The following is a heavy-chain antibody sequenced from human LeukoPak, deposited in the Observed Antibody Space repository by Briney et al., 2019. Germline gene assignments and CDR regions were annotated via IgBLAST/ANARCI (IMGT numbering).Heavy chain of an antibody. D-gene: IGHD2-2*01. CDR3: ATVPGIVVVPAANHRRKNAVLGTPGSYSSSWRNWFDP. V-gene: IGHV1-24*01. Sequence: ASVTVSCKVSGYTLTELSMHWVRQAPGKGLEWMGGFDPEDGETIYAQKFQGRVTMTEDTSTDTAYMELSSLRSEDTAVYYCATVPGIVVVPAANHRRKNAVLGTPGSYSSSWRNWFDPWGQGTLVTVSS. CDR2: FDPEDGET. J-gene: IGHJ5*02. CDR1: GYTLTELS.